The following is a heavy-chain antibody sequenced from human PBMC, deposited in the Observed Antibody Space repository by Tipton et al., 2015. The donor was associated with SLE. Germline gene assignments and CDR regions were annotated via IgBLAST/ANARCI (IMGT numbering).Heavy chain of an antibody. CDR3: ARHEYYDSSGYFDY. D-gene: IGHD3-22*01. CDR2: IYYSGST. CDR1: GGSISSYY. J-gene: IGHJ4*02. Sequence: TLSLTCTVSGGSISSYYWGWIRQPPGKGLEWIGSIYYSGSTYYNPSLKSRVTISVDTSKNQFSLKLSSVTAADTAVYYCARHEYYDSSGYFDYWGQGTLVTVSS. V-gene: IGHV4-39*01.